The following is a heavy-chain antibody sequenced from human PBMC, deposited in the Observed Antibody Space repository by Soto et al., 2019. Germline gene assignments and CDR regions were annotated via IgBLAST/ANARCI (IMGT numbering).Heavy chain of an antibody. CDR3: AKERLELHVYFDY. CDR1: GITRGSYA. V-gene: IGHV3-23*01. Sequence: GGSLRLSCASSGITRGSYAIIWVRQAPGKGLEWVSAISGSGGSTYYADSVKGRFTISRDNSKNTLYLQMNSLRAEDTAVYYCAKERLELHVYFDYWGQGTLVTVSS. CDR2: ISGSGGST. D-gene: IGHD1-7*01. J-gene: IGHJ4*02.